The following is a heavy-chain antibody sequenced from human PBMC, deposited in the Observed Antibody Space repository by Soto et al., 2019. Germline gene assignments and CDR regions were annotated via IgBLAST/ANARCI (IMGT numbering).Heavy chain of an antibody. CDR1: GGLFSSYP. CDR2: TIPVFQTA. Sequence: QEQLVQSGAEVKKPGSSVKVSCKASGGLFSSYPISWVRQVPGQGLEWMGGTIPVFQTAYYTQRFQGRVTITADESTNTAYMELSRLRSEDTAIYYCARGGSGYTWFNEFWGQGTLVTVSS. J-gene: IGHJ4*02. D-gene: IGHD3-22*01. CDR3: ARGGSGYTWFNEF. V-gene: IGHV1-69*01.